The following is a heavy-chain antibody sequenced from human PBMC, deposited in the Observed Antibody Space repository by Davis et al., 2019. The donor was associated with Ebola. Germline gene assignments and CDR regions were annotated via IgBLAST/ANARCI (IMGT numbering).Heavy chain of an antibody. V-gene: IGHV3-11*04. CDR3: ARVTMVQGVYYYYYYGMDV. CDR1: GFTFSDYY. D-gene: IGHD3-10*01. J-gene: IGHJ6*02. CDR2: ISSSGSTI. Sequence: GESLKISCAASGFTFSDYYMSWIRQAPGKGLEWVSYISSSGSTIYYADSVKGRFTISRDNAKNSLYLQMNSLRAEDTAVYYCARVTMVQGVYYYYYYGMDVWGQGTTVTVSS.